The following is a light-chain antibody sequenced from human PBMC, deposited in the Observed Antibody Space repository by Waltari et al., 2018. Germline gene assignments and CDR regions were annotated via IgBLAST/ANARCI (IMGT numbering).Light chain of an antibody. CDR1: NLGSKT. V-gene: IGLV3-9*01. CDR2: RDT. Sequence: SYDLTQPRSVSVALGQTAKITCGGNNLGSKTVHWYQQRPGQAPVVVIYRDTNRPSGIPDRFSGSNSGNTATLTISRAQAVDEADYYCQVWDSSNVVFGGGATLTVL. CDR3: QVWDSSNVV. J-gene: IGLJ3*02.